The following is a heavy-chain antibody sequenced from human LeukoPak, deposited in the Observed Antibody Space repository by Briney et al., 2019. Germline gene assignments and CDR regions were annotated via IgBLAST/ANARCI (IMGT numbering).Heavy chain of an antibody. CDR2: ISSSSSYI. Sequence: GGSLRLSCAASGFTFSSYSINWVRQAPGKGLEWVSSISSSSSYIYYADSVKGRFTISRDNAKNSLYLQMNSLRAEDTAVYYCARGRWELRSNYFDYWGQGTLVTVSS. CDR3: ARGRWELRSNYFDY. V-gene: IGHV3-21*01. J-gene: IGHJ4*02. D-gene: IGHD1-26*01. CDR1: GFTFSSYS.